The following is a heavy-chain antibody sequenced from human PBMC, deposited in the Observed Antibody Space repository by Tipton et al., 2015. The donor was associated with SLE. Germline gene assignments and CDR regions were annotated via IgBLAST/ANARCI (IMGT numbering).Heavy chain of an antibody. Sequence: TLSLTCAVSGYSISSGYYWGWIRQPPGKGLEWIGSIYYGGSTNYNPSLKSRVTISVDTSKNQFSLKLSSVTAADTAVYYCASPYYYGSGSYAFDIWGQGTMVTVSS. J-gene: IGHJ3*02. V-gene: IGHV4-38-2*01. CDR3: ASPYYYGSGSYAFDI. CDR2: IYYGGST. CDR1: GYSISSGYY. D-gene: IGHD3-10*01.